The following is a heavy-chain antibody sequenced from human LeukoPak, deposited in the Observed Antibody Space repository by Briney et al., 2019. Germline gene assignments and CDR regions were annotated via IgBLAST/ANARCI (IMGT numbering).Heavy chain of an antibody. Sequence: GGSLRLSCAASGFTFSSHALSWVRQAPGKGLEWVANIKRDESEKYYVDSVRGRFTISRDNAKNSLYLQMNSLRAEDTAVYYCARGSGSYPYCYDYWGQRTLVTVSS. D-gene: IGHD3-22*01. CDR1: GFTFSSHA. CDR2: IKRDESEK. V-gene: IGHV3-7*04. J-gene: IGHJ4*02. CDR3: ARGSGSYPYCYDY.